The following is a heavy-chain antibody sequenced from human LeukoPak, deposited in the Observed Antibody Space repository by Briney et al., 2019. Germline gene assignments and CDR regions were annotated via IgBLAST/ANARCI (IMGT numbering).Heavy chain of an antibody. CDR1: GFTVNSNY. Sequence: PGGSLRLSCAASGFTVNSNYMTWVRQAPGKGLEWVSVIYSGGTTYYADSVKGRFTISRDNSKNTLCLQMNSLRAEDTAVYYCARDKACTNGVCYGYFDYWGQGTLVTVSS. D-gene: IGHD2-8*01. CDR3: ARDKACTNGVCYGYFDY. V-gene: IGHV3-66*01. J-gene: IGHJ4*02. CDR2: IYSGGTT.